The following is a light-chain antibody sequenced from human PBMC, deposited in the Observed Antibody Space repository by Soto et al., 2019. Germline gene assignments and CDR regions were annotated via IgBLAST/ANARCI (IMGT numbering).Light chain of an antibody. J-gene: IGKJ1*01. CDR1: QSISGY. Sequence: DIQMTQSPSSLSASVGDRVTITCRASQSISGYLSWYQQTPGKAPRLLIYGVSTLQSGVPSRFSGSGSGTDFTLTISSLQPEDFATYYCQQSYRVRTFGQGTKVEIK. CDR3: QQSYRVRT. CDR2: GVS. V-gene: IGKV1-39*01.